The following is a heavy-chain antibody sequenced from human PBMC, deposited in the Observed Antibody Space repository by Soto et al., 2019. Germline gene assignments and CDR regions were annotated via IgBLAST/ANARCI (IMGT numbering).Heavy chain of an antibody. V-gene: IGHV4-31*03. CDR1: GGSISSGGYY. D-gene: IGHD4-4*01. Sequence: KTSETLSLTCTVSGGSISSGGYYWSWIRQHPGKGLEWIGYIYYSGSTYYNPSLKSRVTISVDMSKNQFSLKLSSVTAADTAVYYCARDGYSNYGYGMDVWGQGTTVTVSS. J-gene: IGHJ6*02. CDR2: IYYSGST. CDR3: ARDGYSNYGYGMDV.